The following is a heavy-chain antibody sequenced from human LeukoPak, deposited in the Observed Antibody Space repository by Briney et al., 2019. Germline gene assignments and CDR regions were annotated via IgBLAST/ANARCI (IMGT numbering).Heavy chain of an antibody. Sequence: PGGSLRLSCAASGLTFSDYYMTWIRQAPGKGLEWVAYISSSGSTIYSADSVKGRFTVSRDNAKNSLFLHMSSLRAEDTTIYYRATQITIIVGVPYFDYWGQGTLVTVSS. V-gene: IGHV3-11*04. CDR2: ISSSGSTI. D-gene: IGHD3-22*01. J-gene: IGHJ4*02. CDR1: GLTFSDYY. CDR3: ATQITIIVGVPYFDY.